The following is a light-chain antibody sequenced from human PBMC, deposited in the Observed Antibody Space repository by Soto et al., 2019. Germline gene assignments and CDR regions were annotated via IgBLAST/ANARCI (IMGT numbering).Light chain of an antibody. V-gene: IGKV3-11*01. J-gene: IGKJ1*01. CDR3: QQRSNWPPWT. CDR1: QTVTRNY. Sequence: PGERATLSCRASQTVTRNYLAWHQQKPGQAPRLLIYDASNRATGIPARFSGSGSGTDFTLTISSLEPEDFAVYYCQQRSNWPPWTFGQGTKV. CDR2: DAS.